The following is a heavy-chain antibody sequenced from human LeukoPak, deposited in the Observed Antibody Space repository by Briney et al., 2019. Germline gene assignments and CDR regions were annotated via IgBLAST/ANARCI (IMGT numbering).Heavy chain of an antibody. CDR3: ARRGYSYGPSGSFDF. CDR2: IYYSGSTNY. CDR1: GVSISDYY. V-gene: IGHV4-59*01. J-gene: IGHJ4*02. D-gene: IGHD5-18*01. Sequence: ETLSLPCTVSGVSISDYYWSWIRQPPGKGLERIGYIYYSGSTNYNYNPSLKSRVTISVDTSKNQFSLRLTSVTVADTAVYYCARRGYSYGPSGSFDFWGQGTLVTVSS.